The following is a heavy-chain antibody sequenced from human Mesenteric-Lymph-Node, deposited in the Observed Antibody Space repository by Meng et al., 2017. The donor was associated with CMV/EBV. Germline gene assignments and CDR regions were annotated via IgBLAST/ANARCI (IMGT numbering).Heavy chain of an antibody. CDR2: IKQDGRDK. CDR1: GFTFSSYW. V-gene: IGHV3-7*01. CDR3: AREGPENAYYYYGVDV. J-gene: IGHJ6*02. Sequence: GESLKISCAASGFTFSSYWMGWVRQAPGKGLEWVAHIKQDGRDKHYVDSVKGRFTISRDNAKNSLYLQMNSLRAEDTAVYYCAREGPENAYYYYGVDVWGQGTTVTVSS.